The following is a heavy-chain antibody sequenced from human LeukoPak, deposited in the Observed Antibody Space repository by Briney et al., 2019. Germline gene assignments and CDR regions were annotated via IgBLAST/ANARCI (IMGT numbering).Heavy chain of an antibody. J-gene: IGHJ6*03. Sequence: AGGSLRLSCAASGFTFTSYNMNWVRQAPGKGLEWVSSITSSSSYIYYADSVKGRFTISRDNAKNSLYLQMDSLRVEDTAEYYCARDPYSGNYGAYYYYYMDVWGKGTTVTVSS. CDR3: ARDPYSGNYGAYYYYYMDV. V-gene: IGHV3-21*06. CDR1: GFTFTSYN. D-gene: IGHD1-26*01. CDR2: ITSSSSYI.